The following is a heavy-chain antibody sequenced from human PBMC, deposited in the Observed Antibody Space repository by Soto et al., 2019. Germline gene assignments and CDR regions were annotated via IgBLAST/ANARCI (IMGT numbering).Heavy chain of an antibody. Sequence: PSQTLSLTCAISGDSVSSDTAVWIWIRQSPSRGLEWLGRTYYRSKWNNDYALSVKSRITISPDTSHNQFSLDLDSVTPEDTAVYYCVDVTRFRGMDVSAQGTPVTVSS. CDR3: VDVTRFRGMDV. V-gene: IGHV6-1*01. J-gene: IGHJ6*02. D-gene: IGHD2-15*01. CDR1: GDSVSSDTAV. CDR2: TYYRSKWNN.